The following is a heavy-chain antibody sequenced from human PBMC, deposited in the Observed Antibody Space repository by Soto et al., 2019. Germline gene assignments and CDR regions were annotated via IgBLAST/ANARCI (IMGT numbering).Heavy chain of an antibody. CDR1: GFSVSSNY. V-gene: IGHV3-53*01. CDR3: ARHRHPRGTVGATSPLDP. D-gene: IGHD1-26*01. CDR2: HYSGGST. Sequence: PRGSLRLSCAISGFSVSSNYLRWVRQAPGKGLEWVSVHYSGGSTYYADSVQGRFTISRDKSNNTLYLQMRRVRAEDTAVYFCARHRHPRGTVGATSPLDPWGQGTQVTVSS. J-gene: IGHJ5*02.